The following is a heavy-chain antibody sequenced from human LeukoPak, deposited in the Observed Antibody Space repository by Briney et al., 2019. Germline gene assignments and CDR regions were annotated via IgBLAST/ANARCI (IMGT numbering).Heavy chain of an antibody. CDR3: ARDGGQSSSSDY. V-gene: IGHV3-66*01. D-gene: IGHD6-13*01. Sequence: GGSLRLSCAASGFTVSSNYMSWIRQAPGKGLEWVSLLYGGGSTYYADSVKGRFTISRDNAKNTLYLQMNSLRAEDTAVYYCARDGGQSSSSDYWGQGTLVTVSS. J-gene: IGHJ4*02. CDR2: LYGGGST. CDR1: GFTVSSNY.